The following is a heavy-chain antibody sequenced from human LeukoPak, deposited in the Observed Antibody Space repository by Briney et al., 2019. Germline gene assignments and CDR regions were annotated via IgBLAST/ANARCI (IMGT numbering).Heavy chain of an antibody. D-gene: IGHD2-2*01. Sequence: SQTLSLTCTVSGGSISSGSYYWTWIRQPAGTGPEWIGRIFTRGSTNYNPSLKSRVTISLDMSKNQFSLKLSSVTAADTAVYYCASQLGAFDIWGQGTMVTVSS. J-gene: IGHJ3*02. V-gene: IGHV4-61*02. CDR1: GGSISSGSYY. CDR2: IFTRGST. CDR3: ASQLGAFDI.